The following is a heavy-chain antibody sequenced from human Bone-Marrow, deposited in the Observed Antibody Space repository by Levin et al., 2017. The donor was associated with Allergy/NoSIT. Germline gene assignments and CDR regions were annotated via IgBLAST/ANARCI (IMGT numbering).Heavy chain of an antibody. CDR1: GFTFSHYG. CDR2: ISRDGSRT. D-gene: IGHD2-2*01. CDR3: ARDDTDCSTTSCNYFYFYGTDV. J-gene: IGHJ6*02. Sequence: GGSLRLSCSASGFTFSHYGMHWVRQAPGKGLQWVATISRDGSRTYHSDSLRGRVSISRDNARNTVYLEMNGLRGDDSAVYFCARDDTDCSTTSCNYFYFYGTDVWGQGTTVRVS. V-gene: IGHV3-30*01.